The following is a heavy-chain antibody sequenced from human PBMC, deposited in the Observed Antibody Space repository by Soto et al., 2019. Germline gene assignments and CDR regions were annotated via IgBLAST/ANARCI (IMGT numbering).Heavy chain of an antibody. Sequence: PGGSLRLSYAASDFTFSNAWINWVRQAPGKGLEWVGRIKSKTHGGTTDFAAPVKGRFTISRDNSKNTLYLQMSSLRAEDTAVYYCVKNPSGNGYDSSGAFDPWGQGTLVTVSS. CDR2: IKSKTHGGTT. CDR1: DFTFSNAW. D-gene: IGHD3-22*01. CDR3: VKNPSGNGYDSSGAFDP. V-gene: IGHV3-15*07. J-gene: IGHJ5*02.